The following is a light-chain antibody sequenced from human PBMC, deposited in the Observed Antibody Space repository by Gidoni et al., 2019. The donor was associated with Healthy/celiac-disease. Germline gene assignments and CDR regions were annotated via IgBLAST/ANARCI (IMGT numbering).Light chain of an antibody. J-gene: IGKJ1*01. CDR3: QQYDNLPWT. CDR2: EAS. CDR1: HDISNY. V-gene: IGKV1-33*01. Sequence: DIQMTQSPSSLSASVGDRVTITCQASHDISNYLNWYQQKPGKAPKLLIYEASNLETGVPSRFSGSGSGTDFTFTISSLQPEDIATYYCQQYDNLPWTFGQGTKVEI.